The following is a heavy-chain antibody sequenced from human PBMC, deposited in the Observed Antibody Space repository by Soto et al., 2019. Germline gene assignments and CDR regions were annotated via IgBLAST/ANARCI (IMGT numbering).Heavy chain of an antibody. CDR3: ARDCSGGSCSTAY. J-gene: IGHJ4*02. Sequence: QVQLVQSGAEVKKPGASAKVSCKASGYTFSSYGISWVRQGPGQGLEWMGWISVYNGNKMYAQKFQGRVTMTTDTSTSTAYMELRSLRSDDTAVYYCARDCSGGSCSTAYWGQGTLVTVSS. CDR1: GYTFSSYG. D-gene: IGHD2-15*01. V-gene: IGHV1-18*01. CDR2: ISVYNGNK.